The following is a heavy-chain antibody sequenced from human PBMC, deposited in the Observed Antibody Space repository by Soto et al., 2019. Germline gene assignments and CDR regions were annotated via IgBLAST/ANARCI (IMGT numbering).Heavy chain of an antibody. V-gene: IGHV4-59*01. D-gene: IGHD3-16*01. CDR3: AGTIGGEAQVAEYFQH. CDR2: IYYSGRT. Sequence: SETLSLTCTVSGGSISSYYWSWIRQPPGKGLEWIGYIYYSGRTNYNPSLKSRVTISVDTSKNQFSLKLSSVTAADTAVYYCAGTIGGEAQVAEYFQHWGQGTLVTVSS. CDR1: GGSISSYY. J-gene: IGHJ1*01.